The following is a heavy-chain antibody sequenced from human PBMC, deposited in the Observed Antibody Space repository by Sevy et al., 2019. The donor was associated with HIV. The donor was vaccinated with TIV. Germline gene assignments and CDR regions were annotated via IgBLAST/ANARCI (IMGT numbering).Heavy chain of an antibody. CDR2: ISSSSSTI. J-gene: IGHJ4*02. CDR1: GFSFSGYA. CDR3: ASDTELDFLYYVDY. V-gene: IGHV3-48*02. Sequence: GGSLRLSCAASGFSFSGYAIHWVRQAPGKGLEWVSYISSSSSTIYYEDSVKGRFTISRDNAKNSLYLQMNSLRDEDTAVYYCASDTELDFLYYVDYWGQGTLVTVSS. D-gene: IGHD3-3*01.